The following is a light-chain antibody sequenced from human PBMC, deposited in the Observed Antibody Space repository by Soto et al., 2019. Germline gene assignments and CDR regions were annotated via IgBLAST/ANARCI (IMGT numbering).Light chain of an antibody. Sequence: EILMTQSPATLSVPPGERATLSCRASQSVDGNLAWYQQKPGQAPRLLIYGASTRATGISARFSGSGSGTEFTLTISSLQSEDFAVYYCQQYNNWPPITFGQGTRLEIK. CDR3: QQYNNWPPIT. V-gene: IGKV3-15*01. CDR1: QSVDGN. J-gene: IGKJ5*01. CDR2: GAS.